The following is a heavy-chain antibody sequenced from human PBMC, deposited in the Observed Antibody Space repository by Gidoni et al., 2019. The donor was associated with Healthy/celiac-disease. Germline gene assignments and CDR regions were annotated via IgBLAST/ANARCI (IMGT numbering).Heavy chain of an antibody. Sequence: EVQLVESGGGRVKPGGSLRLSCAASGFTFSSDSMNWVRQAPGKGLEWVSSISSSSSYIYYADSVEGRFTISRDNAKNSLYLQMISLRAEDTAVYYCASGGPYCSSTSCYTPDYWGQGTLVTVSS. V-gene: IGHV3-21*01. J-gene: IGHJ4*02. CDR1: GFTFSSDS. CDR3: ASGGPYCSSTSCYTPDY. CDR2: ISSSSSYI. D-gene: IGHD2-2*02.